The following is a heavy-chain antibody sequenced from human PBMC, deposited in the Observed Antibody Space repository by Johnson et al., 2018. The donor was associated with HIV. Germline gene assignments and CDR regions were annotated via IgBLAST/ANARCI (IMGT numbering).Heavy chain of an antibody. D-gene: IGHD5-12*01. CDR3: TTGLSSGKGAFDI. V-gene: IGHV3-15*01. CDR2: IKSKPDGAAI. CDR1: GITFNNAW. J-gene: IGHJ3*02. Sequence: VQLVESGGGLKPGGSLRLSCAASGITFNNAWMSWVRQAPGKGLEWVGRIKSKPDGAAIHYAAPVKGRFTVSRDDSKNTLYLQMNSLKTEDTAVYYCTTGLSSGKGAFDIWGQGTMVTVSS.